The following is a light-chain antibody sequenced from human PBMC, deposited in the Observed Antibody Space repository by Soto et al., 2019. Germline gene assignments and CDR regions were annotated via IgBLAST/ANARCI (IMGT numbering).Light chain of an antibody. CDR1: QSVRSY. CDR2: DAS. V-gene: IGKV3-11*01. J-gene: IGKJ1*01. Sequence: EIVMTQSPATLSVSPRERSTLSCRASQSVRSYLDWYQQKPGQAPRLLIYDASNRATGIPARLSGSGYGTDLTITISSIENEDFEVYYCQQRSNWTRTFGHGTKVDIK. CDR3: QQRSNWTRT.